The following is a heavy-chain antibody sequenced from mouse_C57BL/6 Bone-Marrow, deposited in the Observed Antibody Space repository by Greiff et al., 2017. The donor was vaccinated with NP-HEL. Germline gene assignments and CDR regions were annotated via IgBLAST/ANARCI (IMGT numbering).Heavy chain of an antibody. Sequence: QVQLKESGPELVKPGASVKISCKASGYAFSSSWMNWVKQRPGKGLEWIGRIYPGDGDTNYNGKFKGKATLTADKSSSTAYMQLSSLTSEDSAVYFCAREVYYYGSSLYLYFDVWGTGTTVTVSS. CDR1: GYAFSSSW. J-gene: IGHJ1*03. V-gene: IGHV1-82*01. CDR2: IYPGDGDT. CDR3: AREVYYYGSSLYLYFDV. D-gene: IGHD1-1*01.